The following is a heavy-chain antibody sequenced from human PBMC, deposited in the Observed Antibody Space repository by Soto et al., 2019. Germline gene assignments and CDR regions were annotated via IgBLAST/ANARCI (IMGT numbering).Heavy chain of an antibody. CDR3: VRGEYRSGWYWVH. CDR1: GYTFTNYY. J-gene: IGHJ4*02. D-gene: IGHD6-19*01. CDR2: INPSGGST. V-gene: IGHV1-46*01. Sequence: ASVKVSCKASGYTFTNYYMHWVRQAPGQGLEWMGLINPSGGSTTYEQKFQGRVTMTRDMSTSTVYMELSSLRSEDTAVYYCVRGEYRSGWYWVHWGQGTLVTVSS.